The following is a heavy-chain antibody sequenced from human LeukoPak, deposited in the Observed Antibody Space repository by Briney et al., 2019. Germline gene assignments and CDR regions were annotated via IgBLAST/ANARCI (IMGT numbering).Heavy chain of an antibody. CDR3: ARGLYCSGGTCFKPLDF. Sequence: GGSLRLSCVTSGFTFGDYYMSWVRQAPGRGLEWVSYIGTTTSYTKYADSVKGRFTISRDNAKNSLCLQMNSLGAEDTALYYCARGLYCSGGTCFKPLDFWGQGTLVTVSS. CDR2: IGTTTSYT. D-gene: IGHD2-15*01. V-gene: IGHV3-11*06. CDR1: GFTFGDYY. J-gene: IGHJ4*02.